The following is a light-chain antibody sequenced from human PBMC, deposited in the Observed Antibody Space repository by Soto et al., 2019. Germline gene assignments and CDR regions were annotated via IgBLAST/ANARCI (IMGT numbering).Light chain of an antibody. CDR1: QGISSY. V-gene: IGKV1-8*01. CDR3: QQYYSYPGT. Sequence: AIRMTQSPSSLSASTGDRVTITCRASQGISSYLAWYQQKPGKAPKLLIYAASTLQSGVPSRFCGIGSGTHLALTISCLQSEDFATYYRQQYYSYPGTFGPGTKVDIK. J-gene: IGKJ3*01. CDR2: AAS.